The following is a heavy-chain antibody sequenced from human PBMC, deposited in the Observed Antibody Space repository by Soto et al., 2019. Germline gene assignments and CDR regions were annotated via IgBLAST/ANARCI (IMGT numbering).Heavy chain of an antibody. D-gene: IGHD2-2*01. CDR1: GGSISSYY. Sequence: SETLSLTCTLSGGSISSYYWSWIRQPPGKGLEWIVYIYYSGSTNYNPSLKSRVTISVDTSKNLFSLKLSSVTAADTAVYYCARLGGGYCSSTSCYGARFEYWGQGTLVTVSS. CDR2: IYYSGST. CDR3: ARLGGGYCSSTSCYGARFEY. V-gene: IGHV4-59*08. J-gene: IGHJ4*02.